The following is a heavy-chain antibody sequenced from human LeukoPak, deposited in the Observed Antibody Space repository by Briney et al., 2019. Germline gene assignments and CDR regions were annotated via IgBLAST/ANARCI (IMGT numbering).Heavy chain of an antibody. Sequence: GGSLRLSCAASGFTFSSYSMIWLRQAPGKGLEWVSSISSSSSYIYYGVSVKGRFNIPRDHAKNPLYLQNGRVRPEDRPLYFCAKDSRRARTTGAFEIWGQGTMVSVSS. CDR1: GFTFSSYS. V-gene: IGHV3-21*03. J-gene: IGHJ3*02. CDR2: ISSSSSYI. CDR3: AKDSRRARTTGAFEI. D-gene: IGHD1-1*01.